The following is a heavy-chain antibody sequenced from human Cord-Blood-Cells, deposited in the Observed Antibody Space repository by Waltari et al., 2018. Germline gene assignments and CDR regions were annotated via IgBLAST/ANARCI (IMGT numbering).Heavy chain of an antibody. V-gene: IGHV1-24*01. D-gene: IGHD3-22*01. Sequence: QVQLVQSGAEVKKPGASVKVSCKVSGYTLTELSMHWVRQAPGKGLEWMGGFGPEDGETIYAQKFQGRVTMTEDTSTDTAYMELSSLRSEDTAVYYCATGSGDSSGYYYYFDYWGQGTLVTVSS. CDR3: ATGSGDSSGYYYYFDY. J-gene: IGHJ4*02. CDR1: GYTLTELS. CDR2: FGPEDGET.